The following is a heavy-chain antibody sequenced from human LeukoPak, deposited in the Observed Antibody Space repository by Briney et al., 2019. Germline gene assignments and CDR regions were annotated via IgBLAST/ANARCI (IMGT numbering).Heavy chain of an antibody. CDR2: ISDSGST. CDR1: GGSISSYF. J-gene: IGHJ6*04. D-gene: IGHD4-17*01. Sequence: SETLSLTCTVSGGSISSYFWTWIRQPPGKGLEWIGYISDSGSTDYYPSLKSRVTMSVDTSKNRFSLKLTSVTAADTAVYYCAREAYGDYGVPSPALAFVDVWGKGTTVTVSS. CDR3: AREAYGDYGVPSPALAFVDV. V-gene: IGHV4-59*01.